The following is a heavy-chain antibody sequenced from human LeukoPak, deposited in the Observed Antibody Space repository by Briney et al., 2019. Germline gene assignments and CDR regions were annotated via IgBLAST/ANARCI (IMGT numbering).Heavy chain of an antibody. CDR1: GYTFTGYY. D-gene: IGHD1-7*01. J-gene: IGHJ6*03. Sequence: ASVKVSCKASGYTFTGYYMHWVRQAPGQGLEWMGWISAYNGNTNYAQKLQGRVTMTTDTSTSTAYMELRSLRSDDTAVYYCARGVYNWNYVSQYYYYYNYMDVWGKGTTVTVSS. CDR2: ISAYNGNT. CDR3: ARGVYNWNYVSQYYYYYNYMDV. V-gene: IGHV1-18*04.